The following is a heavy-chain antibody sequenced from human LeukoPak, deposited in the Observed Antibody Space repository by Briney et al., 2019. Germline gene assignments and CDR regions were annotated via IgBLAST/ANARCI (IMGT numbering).Heavy chain of an antibody. D-gene: IGHD2-15*01. V-gene: IGHV3-33*01. CDR1: GFTFSNYD. Sequence: LPGGSLRLSCAAAGFTFSNYDMHWVRQAPGKGLEWVAVIWYDGTNKYYADFVKGRFTISRDKSKNMLYLQMNSLRAEDTAVYYCARDPCSGDSCYRFDPWGQGTLVTVSS. CDR3: ARDPCSGDSCYRFDP. J-gene: IGHJ5*02. CDR2: IWYDGTNK.